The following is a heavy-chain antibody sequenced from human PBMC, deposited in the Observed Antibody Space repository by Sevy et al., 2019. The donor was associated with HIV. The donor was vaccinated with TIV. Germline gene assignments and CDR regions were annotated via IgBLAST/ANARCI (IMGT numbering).Heavy chain of an antibody. CDR2: TYNRSKWYT. Sequence: QSQTLSLTCVISGDSVSSNRAAWNWIRQSPSRGLEWLGRTYNRSKWYTDYAVSVKSRITINPDTSKNQVSLQLNSVTPEDTAVYYCTRGAHSLDYWGQGTLVTVSS. CDR3: TRGAHSLDY. J-gene: IGHJ4*02. D-gene: IGHD2-15*01. V-gene: IGHV6-1*01. CDR1: GDSVSSNRAA.